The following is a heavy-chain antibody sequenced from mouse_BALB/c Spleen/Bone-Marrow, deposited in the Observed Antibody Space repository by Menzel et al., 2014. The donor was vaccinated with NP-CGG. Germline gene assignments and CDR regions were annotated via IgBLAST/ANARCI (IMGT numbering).Heavy chain of an antibody. J-gene: IGHJ2*01. CDR1: GFNIIDTY. D-gene: IGHD2-4*01. CDR2: IDPANGNT. V-gene: IGHV14-3*02. Sequence: EVQLQQSGAELVKPGASVKLSCTASGFNIIDTYMHWVKQRPEQGLEWIGRIDPANGNTKYDPKFQGKATITADTSSNTAYLQLSSLTSEDTAVYYCALYYDYDVGYWGQGTTLTVSS. CDR3: ALYYDYDVGY.